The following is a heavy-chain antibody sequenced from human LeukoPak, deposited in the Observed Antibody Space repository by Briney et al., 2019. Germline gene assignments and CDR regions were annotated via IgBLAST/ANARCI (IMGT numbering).Heavy chain of an antibody. V-gene: IGHV4-4*09. J-gene: IGHJ5*02. CDR2: IYTSGST. CDR1: GGSISSYY. Sequence: SETLSLTGTVSGGSISSYYWSWIRQPPGKGLEWIVYIYTSGSTNYNPSLKSRVTISVDTSKNQFSLKLSSVTAADTAVYYCARSGSGSYGPRYNWFDPWGQGTLVTVSS. CDR3: ARSGSGSYGPRYNWFDP. D-gene: IGHD3-10*01.